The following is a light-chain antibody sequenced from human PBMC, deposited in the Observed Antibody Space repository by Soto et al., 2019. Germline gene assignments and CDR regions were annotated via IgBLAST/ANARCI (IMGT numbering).Light chain of an antibody. CDR1: SSNIGAGYD. J-gene: IGLJ2*01. Sequence: QSVLTQPPSVSGAPGQRVTISCTGSSSNIGAGYDVHWYQQLPGTAPKLLIYGNSNRPSGVPDRFSGSKSGTSASLAITGLQAEAESDYYSQSNDSSLSVVFGGGTKLTVL. CDR2: GNS. CDR3: QSNDSSLSVV. V-gene: IGLV1-40*01.